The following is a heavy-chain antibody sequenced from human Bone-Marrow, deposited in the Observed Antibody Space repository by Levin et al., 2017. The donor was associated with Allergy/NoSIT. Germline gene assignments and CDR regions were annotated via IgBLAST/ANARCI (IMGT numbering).Heavy chain of an antibody. CDR1: GFTFSSYG. D-gene: IGHD3-22*01. Sequence: GGSLRLSCAASGFTFSSYGMHWVRQAPGKGLEWVAVISYDGSNKYYADSVKGRFTISRDNSKNTLYLQMNSLRAEDTAVYYCAKDEGYYYDSSGEGGLDYWGQGTLVTVSS. V-gene: IGHV3-30*18. CDR3: AKDEGYYYDSSGEGGLDY. J-gene: IGHJ4*02. CDR2: ISYDGSNK.